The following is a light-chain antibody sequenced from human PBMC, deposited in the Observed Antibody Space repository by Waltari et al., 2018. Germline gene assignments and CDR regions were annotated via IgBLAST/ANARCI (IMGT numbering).Light chain of an antibody. V-gene: IGLV3-21*04. CDR1: NIGSKS. CDR2: YDS. CDR3: QVWDRTTDHPI. Sequence: SFVLTQPPSLSVAPGKTARISCWADNIGSKSVHWHQLKPGQAPVLVIFYDSSRPSGIPERFSGSNSGDTATLIINRVEAGDEADYYCQVWDRTTDHPIFGGGTKLTVL. J-gene: IGLJ2*01.